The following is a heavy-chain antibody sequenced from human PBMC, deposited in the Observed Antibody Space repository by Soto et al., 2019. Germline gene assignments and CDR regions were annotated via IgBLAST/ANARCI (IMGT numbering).Heavy chain of an antibody. CDR1: GFTFSSYG. V-gene: IGHV3-33*01. J-gene: IGHJ4*02. CDR2: IWYDGSNK. CDR3: ARMAYYYDSSGAFDY. D-gene: IGHD3-22*01. Sequence: GGSLRLSCAASGFTFSSYGMHWVRQAPGKGLEWVAVIWYDGSNKYYADSVKGRFTISRDNSKNTLYLQMNSLRAEDTAVYYCARMAYYYDSSGAFDYWGQGTLDTVSS.